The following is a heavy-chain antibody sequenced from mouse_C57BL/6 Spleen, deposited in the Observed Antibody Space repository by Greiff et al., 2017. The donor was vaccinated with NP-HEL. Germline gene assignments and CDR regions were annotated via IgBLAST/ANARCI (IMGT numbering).Heavy chain of an antibody. CDR2: IYPGDRDT. D-gene: IGHD1-1*01. Sequence: VQLQQSGPELVKPGASVKISCKASGYAFSSSWMNWVKQRPGKGLEWIGRIYPGDRDTNYNGKFKGKATLTADKSSSTAYMQLSSLTSEDSAVYFCARDWAYYGSSYAMDYWGQGTSVTVSS. V-gene: IGHV1-82*01. CDR1: GYAFSSSW. J-gene: IGHJ4*01. CDR3: ARDWAYYGSSYAMDY.